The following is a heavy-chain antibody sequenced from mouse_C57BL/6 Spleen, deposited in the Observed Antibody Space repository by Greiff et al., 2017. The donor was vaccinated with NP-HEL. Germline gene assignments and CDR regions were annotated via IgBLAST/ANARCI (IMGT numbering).Heavy chain of an antibody. CDR1: GYTFTSYW. D-gene: IGHD2-5*01. J-gene: IGHJ4*01. Sequence: QVQLQQPGAELVMPGASVKLSCKASGYTFTSYWMHWVKQRPGQGLEWIGEIDPSDSYTNYNQKFKGKSTLTVDKSSSTAYMQLSSLTSEDSAVYYCAFYYSNPYAMDYWGQGTSVTVSS. V-gene: IGHV1-69*01. CDR3: AFYYSNPYAMDY. CDR2: IDPSDSYT.